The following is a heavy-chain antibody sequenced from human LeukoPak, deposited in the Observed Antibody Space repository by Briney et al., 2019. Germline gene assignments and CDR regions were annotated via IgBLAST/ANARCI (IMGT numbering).Heavy chain of an antibody. D-gene: IGHD3-22*01. CDR3: ARRNYYYDSSGYQNYYYYYMDV. Sequence: SETLSLTCAVYGGSFSGYYWSWIRQPPGKGLEWIGEINHSGSTNYNPSLKSRVTISVDTSKNQFSLKLSSVTAADTAVYYCARRNYYYDSSGYQNYYYYYMDVWGKGTTVTVSS. V-gene: IGHV4-34*01. J-gene: IGHJ6*03. CDR1: GGSFSGYY. CDR2: INHSGST.